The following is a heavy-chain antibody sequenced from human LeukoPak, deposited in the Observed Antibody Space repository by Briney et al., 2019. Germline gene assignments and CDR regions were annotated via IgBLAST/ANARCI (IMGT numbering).Heavy chain of an antibody. CDR1: GGSISSGDYY. V-gene: IGHV4-30-4*01. D-gene: IGHD3-3*01. Sequence: PSETLSLTCTVSGGSISSGDYYWSWIRQPPGKGLEWIGYIYYSGSTYYNPSLKSRVTISVDTSKNQFSLKLSSVTAADTAVYYCARDRNFWSGYLDYWGQGTLVTVSS. CDR2: IYYSGST. J-gene: IGHJ4*02. CDR3: ARDRNFWSGYLDY.